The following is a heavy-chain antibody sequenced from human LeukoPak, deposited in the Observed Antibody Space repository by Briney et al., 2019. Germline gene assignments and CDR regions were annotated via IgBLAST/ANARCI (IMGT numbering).Heavy chain of an antibody. D-gene: IGHD3-22*01. V-gene: IGHV1-2*02. CDR2: INPNSGGT. J-gene: IGHJ1*01. CDR3: ARARYYYDSSGYPEYFQH. CDR1: GYTFTGYY. Sequence: ASVKVSCKASGYTFTGYYMHWVRQAPGQGLEWIGWINPNSGGTNYAQKFQGRVTMTRDTSISTAYMELSRLRSDDTAVYYCARARYYYDSSGYPEYFQHWGQGTLVTVSS.